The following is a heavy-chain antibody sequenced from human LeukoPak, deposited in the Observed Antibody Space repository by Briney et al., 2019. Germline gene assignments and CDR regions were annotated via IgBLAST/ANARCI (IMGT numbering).Heavy chain of an antibody. CDR2: ISGGGDTT. CDR1: RFTFSSYS. J-gene: IGHJ4*02. CDR3: AKFGGYYDRSARGAPESDY. V-gene: IGHV3-23*01. D-gene: IGHD3-22*01. Sequence: PGGSLRLSCAASRFTFSSYSMNWVRQSPGKGLEWVSSISGGGDTTNYADSMKGRFTISRDRSKNMLYLQMNSLRAEDTAVYYCAKFGGYYDRSARGAPESDYWGQGTLVTVPS.